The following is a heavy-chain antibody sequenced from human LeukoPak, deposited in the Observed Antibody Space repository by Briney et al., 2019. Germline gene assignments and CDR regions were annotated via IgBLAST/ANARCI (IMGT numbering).Heavy chain of an antibody. CDR2: FDPEDGET. V-gene: IGHV1-24*01. D-gene: IGHD1-26*01. J-gene: IGHJ5*02. Sequence: GASVKVSCKVSGYTLTELSMHWVRQAPGKGREWMGGFDPEDGETIYAQKFQGRVTMTEDTSTDTAYMELSSLRSEDTAVYYCATYSLVGATGWFDPWGQGTLVTVSS. CDR1: GYTLTELS. CDR3: ATYSLVGATGWFDP.